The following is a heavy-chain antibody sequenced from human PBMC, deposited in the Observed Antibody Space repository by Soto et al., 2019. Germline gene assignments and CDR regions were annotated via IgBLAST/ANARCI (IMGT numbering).Heavy chain of an antibody. Sequence: SSETLSLTCAVYGGSISGYYWSWIRQPPGKGLEWIGEINQSGVTNYNPSLKSRVTMSEDTSKNQFSLKLTSVTATDTAIYYCSRGGRGGSRPTNSWGQGTLVTVSS. J-gene: IGHJ4*02. CDR2: INQSGVT. CDR3: SRGGRGGSRPTNS. V-gene: IGHV4-34*01. CDR1: GGSISGYY. D-gene: IGHD3-10*01.